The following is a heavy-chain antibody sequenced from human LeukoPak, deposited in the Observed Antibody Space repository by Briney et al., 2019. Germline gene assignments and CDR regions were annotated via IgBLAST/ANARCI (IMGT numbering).Heavy chain of an antibody. CDR2: ISGSGGRT. CDR3: AKDYNYDSSGYSFGY. CDR1: GFTFSSYA. J-gene: IGHJ4*02. Sequence: GGSLRLSCAASGFTFSSYAMSWVRQAPGKGLEWVSSISGSGGRTYYADSVKGRFTISRDNSKNTLYPQMNSLRVEDTAVYYCAKDYNYDSSGYSFGYWGQGTLVTVSS. D-gene: IGHD3-22*01. V-gene: IGHV3-23*01.